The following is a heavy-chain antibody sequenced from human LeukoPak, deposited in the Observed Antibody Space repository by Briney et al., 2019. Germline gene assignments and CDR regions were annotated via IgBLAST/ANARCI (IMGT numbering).Heavy chain of an antibody. J-gene: IGHJ4*02. Sequence: GGSLRLSCAASGFTFSSYAMHWVRQAPGKGLEWVAVISYDGSNKYYADSVKGRFTISRDNSKNTLYLQMNSLRAEDTAVYYCARIVTTEYYFDYWGQGILVTVSS. V-gene: IGHV3-30-3*01. D-gene: IGHD5-12*01. CDR1: GFTFSSYA. CDR3: ARIVTTEYYFDY. CDR2: ISYDGSNK.